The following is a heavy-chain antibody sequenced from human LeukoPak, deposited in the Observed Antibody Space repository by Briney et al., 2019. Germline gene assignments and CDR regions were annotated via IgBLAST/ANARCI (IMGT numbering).Heavy chain of an antibody. CDR3: ARDITMVRGVMGHYYYYGMDV. CDR1: GFTFRSSA. V-gene: IGHV3-30*03. Sequence: PGGSLRLSCVTSGFTFRSSAMHWVRQAPGRGLEWIAFISWDGVVIYYADSVKGRFTISRDNSKNTLYLQMNSLRAEDTAVYYCARDITMVRGVMGHYYYYGMDVWGKGTTVTVSS. J-gene: IGHJ6*04. D-gene: IGHD3-10*01. CDR2: ISWDGVVI.